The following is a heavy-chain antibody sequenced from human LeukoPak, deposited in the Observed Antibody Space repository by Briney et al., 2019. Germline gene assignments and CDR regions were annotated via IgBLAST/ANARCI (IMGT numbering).Heavy chain of an antibody. J-gene: IGHJ4*02. V-gene: IGHV4-59*08. Sequence: SETLSLTCTVSGGSISSYYWSWIRQPPGKGLEWLGYIYYSGSTNYNPSLKSRITISVDTSKNQFSLKLSSVTAADTAVYYCARIKNYYFDYWGQGTLVTVSS. CDR3: ARIKNYYFDY. CDR2: IYYSGST. CDR1: GGSISSYY.